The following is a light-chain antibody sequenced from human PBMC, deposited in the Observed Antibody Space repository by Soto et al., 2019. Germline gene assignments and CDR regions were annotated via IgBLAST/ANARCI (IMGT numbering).Light chain of an antibody. CDR2: EVT. Sequence: QSALTQPPSASGSPGQSVTISCTVTSSDVGGYHYVSWYQQHPGKAPKLMIHEVTKRPSGVPDRFSGSKSGNTASLTVSGLQGEDEADYYCSSYAGSNNLVFGGGTKLTVL. V-gene: IGLV2-8*01. J-gene: IGLJ2*01. CDR3: SSYAGSNNLV. CDR1: SSDVGGYHY.